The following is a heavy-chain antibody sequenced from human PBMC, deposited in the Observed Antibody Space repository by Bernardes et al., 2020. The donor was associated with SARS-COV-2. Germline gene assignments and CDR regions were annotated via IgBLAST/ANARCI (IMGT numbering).Heavy chain of an antibody. CDR1: DGSISSSSYY. CDR3: ARLDRSGFSDY. J-gene: IGHJ4*02. Sequence: LSLTCTVSDGSISSSSYYWGWIRQPPGKGLEWIGSIYYSGSTSYNPSLKSRVTISVDTSKNQFSLKVRSVTAADTAVYYCARLDRSGFSDYWGQGTLVTVSS. D-gene: IGHD6-19*01. CDR2: IYYSGST. V-gene: IGHV4-39*01.